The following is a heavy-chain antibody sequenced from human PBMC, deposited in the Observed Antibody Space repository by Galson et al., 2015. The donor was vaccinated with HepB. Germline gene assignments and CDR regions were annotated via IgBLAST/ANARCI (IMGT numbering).Heavy chain of an antibody. Sequence: SLRLSCAASGFTFSSYSMNWVRQAPGKGLEWVSYISSSSSTMYYADSVKGRFAISRDNAQKSLYLQMNSLRAEDTAVYYCAREGEGYYYGSGSSYYFDYWGREPWSPSPQ. CDR2: ISSSSSTM. CDR1: GFTFSSYS. J-gene: IGHJ4*02. V-gene: IGHV3-48*04. D-gene: IGHD3-10*01. CDR3: AREGEGYYYGSGSSYYFDY.